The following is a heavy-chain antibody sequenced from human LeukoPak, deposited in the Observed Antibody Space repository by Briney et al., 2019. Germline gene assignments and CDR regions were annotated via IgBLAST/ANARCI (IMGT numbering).Heavy chain of an antibody. CDR2: IKTDGSLI. Sequence: PGGSLRLSCEASGFTFSNYSMNWVRQAPGKGLEWVANIKTDGSLIYYVDSVKGRFTISRDNAKNSLYLQMNSLRVEDTAVYYCARDLNWETYWGQGTLVSVSS. CDR3: ARDLNWETY. CDR1: GFTFSNYS. D-gene: IGHD7-27*01. J-gene: IGHJ4*02. V-gene: IGHV3-7*01.